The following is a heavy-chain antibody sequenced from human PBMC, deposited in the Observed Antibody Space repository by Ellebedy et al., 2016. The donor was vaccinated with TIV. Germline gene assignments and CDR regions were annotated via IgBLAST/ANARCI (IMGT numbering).Heavy chain of an antibody. CDR2: ISGRDGSA. V-gene: IGHV3-23*01. CDR1: GVSFGSYA. Sequence: PGGSLRLSCSASGVSFGSYAMSWVRQAPGKGLEWVSAISGRDGSAYYADSVKGRFTISRDNSRNTLYLQMNSLRTEDTAIYYCAKETSAVATISPFAYWGQGALVTVSS. CDR3: AKETSAVATISPFAY. J-gene: IGHJ4*02. D-gene: IGHD5-24*01.